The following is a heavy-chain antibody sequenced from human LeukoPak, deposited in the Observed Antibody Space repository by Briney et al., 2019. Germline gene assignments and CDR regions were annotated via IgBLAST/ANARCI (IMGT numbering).Heavy chain of an antibody. D-gene: IGHD5-18*01. CDR3: AKFSGYSYGGWFDQ. V-gene: IGHV3-21*01. J-gene: IGHJ5*02. CDR2: ISSTSSYI. CDR1: GFTFSHYT. Sequence: GGSLRLSCTASGFTFSHYTINWVRQAPGKGLECVSSISSTSSYISYADSVKGRFTISRDDAKNSVYLRMNSLRAEDTAVYYCAKFSGYSYGGWFDQWGPGTLVTVSS.